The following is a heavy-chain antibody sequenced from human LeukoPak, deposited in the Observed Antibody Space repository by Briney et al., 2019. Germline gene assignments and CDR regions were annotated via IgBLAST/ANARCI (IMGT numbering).Heavy chain of an antibody. CDR2: IYSSGST. D-gene: IGHD5-18*01. J-gene: IGHJ4*02. Sequence: SETLSLTCIVSGGSISSHYWSWIRQPPGKGLEWMGDIYSSGSTNYNPSLKSRVTISLDTSKNRFSLKLGSVTAADAAVYYCARAGYSYGTGYYFDYWGQGALVTVSS. V-gene: IGHV4-59*11. CDR1: GGSISSHY. CDR3: ARAGYSYGTGYYFDY.